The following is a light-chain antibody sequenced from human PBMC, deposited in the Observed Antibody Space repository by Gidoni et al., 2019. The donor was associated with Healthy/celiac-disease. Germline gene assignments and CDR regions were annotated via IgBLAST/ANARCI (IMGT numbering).Light chain of an antibody. CDR1: SSDVGSYNL. J-gene: IGLJ3*02. CDR2: EGS. V-gene: IGLV2-23*01. Sequence: QSALTQPASVSGSPGQSITISCTGTSSDVGSYNLVSWYQQHPGKAPKLMIYEGSKRPSGFSNRFSGSKSGNTASLTISGLQAEDEADYYCCSDAGSSTLVFGGGTKLTVL. CDR3: CSDAGSSTLV.